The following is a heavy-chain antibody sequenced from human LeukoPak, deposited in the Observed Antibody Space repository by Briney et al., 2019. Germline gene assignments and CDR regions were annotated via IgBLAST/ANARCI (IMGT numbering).Heavy chain of an antibody. CDR3: ARDPPKSAVAGERNDY. CDR1: GFTFKSYW. V-gene: IGHV3-74*01. D-gene: IGHD3-10*01. CDR2: INSDGSTT. Sequence: GGSLRLSCTASGFTFKSYWMHWVRQAPGKGLVWVSRINSDGSTTSYADSVKGRFTISRDNAKNTLYLQMNSLRAEDTAVYYCARDPPKSAVAGERNDYWGQGTLVTVSS. J-gene: IGHJ4*02.